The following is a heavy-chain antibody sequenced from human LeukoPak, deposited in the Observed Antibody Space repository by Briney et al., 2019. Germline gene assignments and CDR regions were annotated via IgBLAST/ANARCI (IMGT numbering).Heavy chain of an antibody. CDR3: VRVWELSFDY. D-gene: IGHD3-16*02. J-gene: IGHJ4*02. CDR2: SYNNNIS. CDR1: GFTVSTDH. V-gene: IGHV3-53*01. Sequence: GGSLRLSCAASGFTVSTDHMSWVRQAPGKGLEWVAVSYNNNISQYAESVKGRFTISRDNSKNTLDLQMNSLRAEDTALYYCVRVWELSFDYWGQGTLVTVSS.